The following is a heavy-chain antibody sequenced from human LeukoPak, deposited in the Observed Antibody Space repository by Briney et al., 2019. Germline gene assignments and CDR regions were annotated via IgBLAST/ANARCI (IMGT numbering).Heavy chain of an antibody. CDR3: APTAEAYTSWWKV. CDR2: INPDSGFT. CDR1: GYKFTDDY. Sequence: ASVKVSCKASGYKFTDDYMHWVRQAPGQGLEFMGWINPDSGFTNYAQKFKGRVTMTRNTSISTAYLEVRSLTSDDTAVYYCAPTAEAYTSWWKVWGQGTLVTVSS. D-gene: IGHD3-16*01. J-gene: IGHJ4*02. V-gene: IGHV1-2*02.